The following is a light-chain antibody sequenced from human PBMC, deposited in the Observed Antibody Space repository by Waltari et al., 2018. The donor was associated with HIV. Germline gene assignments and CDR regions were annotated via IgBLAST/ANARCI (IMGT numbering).Light chain of an antibody. Sequence: QSVLTQPPSVSGAPGQTVTISCSGSNSNIGADYYVHWYQQLPGAAPRCLNCCDYTRPPGVPDRFSGSTSGTSGSLAITGRQAEDKDDYYSQSYDTSLRYFDAFGTGTRVTV. CDR1: NSNIGADYY. V-gene: IGLV1-40*01. J-gene: IGLJ1*01. CDR2: CDY. CDR3: QSYDTSLRYFDA.